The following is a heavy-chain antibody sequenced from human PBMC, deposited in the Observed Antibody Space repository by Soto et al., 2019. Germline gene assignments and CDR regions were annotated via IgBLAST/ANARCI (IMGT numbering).Heavy chain of an antibody. CDR3: ARTPILYYYDSQTHDAFDI. Sequence: LSLTCTVSGGSISSYYWSWIRQPPGKGLEWIGYIYYSGSTNYNPSLKSRVTISVDTSKNQFSLKLSSVTAADTAVYYCARTPILYYYDSQTHDAFDIWGQGTMVTVSS. J-gene: IGHJ3*02. CDR2: IYYSGST. V-gene: IGHV4-59*01. CDR1: GGSISSYY. D-gene: IGHD3-22*01.